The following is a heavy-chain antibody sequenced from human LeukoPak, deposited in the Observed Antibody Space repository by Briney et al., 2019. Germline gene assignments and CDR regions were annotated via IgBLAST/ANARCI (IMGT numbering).Heavy chain of an antibody. CDR3: ARATYYDFFAFDI. Sequence: PSETLSLTCTVSGGSISSGGYYWSWIRQHPGKGLEWIGYIYYSGSTYYNPSLESRVTISVDTSKNQFSLKLSSVTAADTAVYYCARATYYDFFAFDIWGQGTMVTVSS. V-gene: IGHV4-31*03. CDR1: GGSISSGGYY. J-gene: IGHJ3*02. D-gene: IGHD3-3*01. CDR2: IYYSGST.